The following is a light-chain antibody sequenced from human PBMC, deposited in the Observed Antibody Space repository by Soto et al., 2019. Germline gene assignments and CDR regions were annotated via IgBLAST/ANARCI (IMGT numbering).Light chain of an antibody. J-gene: IGLJ2*01. V-gene: IGLV2-23*03. CDR1: SSDVGSYNL. Sequence: QSALTQPASVSGSPGQSITISCTGTSSDVGSYNLVSWYQQHPGEAPKLMIYEGSKRPSGVSNRFSGSKSGNTASLTISGLQAEDEAYYYCCSYAGSSTFGVVFGGGTKLTVL. CDR3: CSYAGSSTFGVV. CDR2: EGS.